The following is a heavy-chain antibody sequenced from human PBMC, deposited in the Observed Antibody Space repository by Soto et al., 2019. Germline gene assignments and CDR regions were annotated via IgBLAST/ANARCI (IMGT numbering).Heavy chain of an antibody. V-gene: IGHV4-39*01. Sequence: SETLSVTCTVSGGSISSSTYYWAWIRQPPGKGLEWIGSIFYSGSTYYNPSLKSRVTISVDTSKNQFSLKLSSVTAADTAVYYCARHLWVGSSWYLGAFDIWGQGTMVTVSS. CDR3: ARHLWVGSSWYLGAFDI. CDR1: GGSISSSTYY. J-gene: IGHJ3*02. CDR2: IFYSGST. D-gene: IGHD6-13*01.